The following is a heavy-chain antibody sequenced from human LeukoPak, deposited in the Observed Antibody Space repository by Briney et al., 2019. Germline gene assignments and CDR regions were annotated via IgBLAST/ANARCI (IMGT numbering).Heavy chain of an antibody. Sequence: ASVNVSCKASGYTFTSYGISWVRQAPGQGLEWMGWISAYNGNTNYAQKLQGRVTMTTDTSTSTAYMELRSLRSDDTAVYYCAGSLEAITHFDYWGQGTLVTVSS. D-gene: IGHD3-3*01. J-gene: IGHJ4*02. V-gene: IGHV1-18*01. CDR2: ISAYNGNT. CDR3: AGSLEAITHFDY. CDR1: GYTFTSYG.